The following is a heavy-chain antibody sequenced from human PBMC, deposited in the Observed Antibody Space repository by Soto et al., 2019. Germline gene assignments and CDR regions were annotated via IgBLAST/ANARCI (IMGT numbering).Heavy chain of an antibody. CDR3: ARGLEWSRSLDP. CDR2: MNPNSGNT. J-gene: IGHJ5*02. V-gene: IGHV1-8*01. CDR1: GYTFTSYD. D-gene: IGHD3-3*01. Sequence: QVQLVQSGAEVKKPGASVKVSCKASGYTFTSYDINWVRQATGQGLEWMGWMNPNSGNTGYAEKFQGRVTMTRNTSISTAYMELSSLRSEDPAVYYCARGLEWSRSLDPWGQGTLVTVSS.